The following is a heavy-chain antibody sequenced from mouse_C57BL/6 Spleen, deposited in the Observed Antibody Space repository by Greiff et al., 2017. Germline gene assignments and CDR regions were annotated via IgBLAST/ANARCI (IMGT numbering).Heavy chain of an antibody. CDR3: TPFPYGSSYYFDD. J-gene: IGHJ2*01. CDR2: IDPENGDT. V-gene: IGHV14-4*01. D-gene: IGHD1-1*01. CDR1: GFNIKDDY. Sequence: EVQLQQSGAELVRPGASVKLSCTASGFNIKDDYMHWVKQRPEQGLEWIGWIDPENGDTEYASQFQGKATITADTSSNTAYLQLSSMTSEDTAVYYFTPFPYGSSYYFDDWGTGTTLTVSS.